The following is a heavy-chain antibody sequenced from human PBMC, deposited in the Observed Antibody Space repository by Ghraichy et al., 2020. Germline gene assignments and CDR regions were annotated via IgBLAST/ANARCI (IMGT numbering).Heavy chain of an antibody. V-gene: IGHV4-59*01. CDR3: ARYNYYDSSGYSHYYYMDV. J-gene: IGHJ6*03. CDR2: IYYSGST. D-gene: IGHD3-22*01. Sequence: SETLSLTCTVSGGSISSYYWSWIRQPPGKGLEWIGYIYYSGSTNYNPSLKSRVTISVDTSKNQFSLKLSSVTAADTAVYYCARYNYYDSSGYSHYYYMDVWGKGTTVTVSS. CDR1: GGSISSYY.